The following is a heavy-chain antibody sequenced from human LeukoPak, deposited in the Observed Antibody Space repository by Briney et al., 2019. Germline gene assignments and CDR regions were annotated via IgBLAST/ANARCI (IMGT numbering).Heavy chain of an antibody. D-gene: IGHD2-15*01. J-gene: IGHJ4*02. CDR3: ARDRYCSGGSCYYFDY. CDR1: GFTFSSYS. Sequence: GGSLRLSCAASGFTFSSYSMNWVRQAPGKGLEWVSSISSSSSYIHYADSVKGRFTISRDNAKNSLYLQMNSLRAEDTAVYYCARDRYCSGGSCYYFDYWGQGTLVTVSS. CDR2: ISSSSSYI. V-gene: IGHV3-21*01.